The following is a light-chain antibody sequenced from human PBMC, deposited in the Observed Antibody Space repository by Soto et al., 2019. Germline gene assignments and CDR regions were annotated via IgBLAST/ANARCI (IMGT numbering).Light chain of an antibody. Sequence: EIVLTQSPGTVSLSPGERATLSCRASQSVSSSYLAWYQQKPGQTPGLLIYGASSRATGIPDRFSGSGSGTDFTLTISRLEPEDFAVYYCQQYGSSPLTFGGGTKVDIK. V-gene: IGKV3-20*01. CDR2: GAS. J-gene: IGKJ4*01. CDR3: QQYGSSPLT. CDR1: QSVSSSY.